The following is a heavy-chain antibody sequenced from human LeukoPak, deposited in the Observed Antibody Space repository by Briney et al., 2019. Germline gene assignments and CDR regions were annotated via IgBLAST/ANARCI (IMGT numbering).Heavy chain of an antibody. Sequence: PGGSLRLSCAASGFTFSSHGLHWVRQAPGKGLEWLAIISNVVSNKYYADSVRGRFTISRDNSKDTLYLQMNSLRTEDTAVYYCVTVSAASGGALDIWGQGTMVTVSS. D-gene: IGHD6-13*01. J-gene: IGHJ3*02. CDR1: GFTFSSHG. CDR2: ISNVVSNK. CDR3: VTVSAASGGALDI. V-gene: IGHV3-30*03.